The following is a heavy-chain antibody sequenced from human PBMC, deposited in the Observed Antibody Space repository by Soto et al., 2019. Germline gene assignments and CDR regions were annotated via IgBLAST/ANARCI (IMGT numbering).Heavy chain of an antibody. CDR1: GGTFSSYA. J-gene: IGHJ5*02. V-gene: IGHV1-69*13. CDR2: IIPIFGTA. Sequence: SVKVSCKASGGTFSSYAISWVRQAPGQGLEWMGGIIPIFGTANYAQKFQGRVTITADESTSTAYMELSSLRSEDTAVYYCARAPIDSSGYYETPPVSWFDPWGQGTLVTVSS. D-gene: IGHD3-22*01. CDR3: ARAPIDSSGYYETPPVSWFDP.